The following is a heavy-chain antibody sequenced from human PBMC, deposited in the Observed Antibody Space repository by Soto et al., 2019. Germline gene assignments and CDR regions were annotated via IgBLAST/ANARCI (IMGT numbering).Heavy chain of an antibody. J-gene: IGHJ6*03. Sequence: SETLSLTCTVSGGSISSYYWSWIRQPPGKGLEWIGYIYYSGATNYNPSLKSRVTISVDTSKNQFSLKLTSVTAADTAVYYCARGSDYGTSSYYYYMDFWGKGTTVTVSS. CDR3: ARGSDYGTSSYYYYMDF. CDR2: IYYSGAT. D-gene: IGHD4-17*01. CDR1: GGSISSYY. V-gene: IGHV4-59*01.